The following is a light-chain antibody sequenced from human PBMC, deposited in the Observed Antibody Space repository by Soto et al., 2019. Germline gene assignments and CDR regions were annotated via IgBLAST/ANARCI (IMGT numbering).Light chain of an antibody. CDR2: AAS. CDR1: QTLRGNF. J-gene: IGKJ2*01. Sequence: EIVLTQSPGTLSLSPGQRATLSCRASQTLRGNFLAWYQQKHGQAPSLLIYAASSRAAGIPDKFSGSGSGTDCTLTISRLEPEDFAVYYCQHYGDSPPYTFGQGTKLEIK. V-gene: IGKV3-20*01. CDR3: QHYGDSPPYT.